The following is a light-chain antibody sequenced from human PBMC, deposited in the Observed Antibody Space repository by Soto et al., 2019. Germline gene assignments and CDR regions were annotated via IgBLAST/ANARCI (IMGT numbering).Light chain of an antibody. Sequence: DIVITQTLATLSGPPLLRAPLSFRASQSVSSYLAWHQQKPGQAHRLLIYDASNRATGIPARFSGSGSGTDFTLTISSLEPEDFAVYYCQQRSKWRWRFGQGTKVDIK. V-gene: IGKV3-11*01. CDR3: QQRSKWRWR. CDR2: DAS. J-gene: IGKJ1*01. CDR1: QSVSSY.